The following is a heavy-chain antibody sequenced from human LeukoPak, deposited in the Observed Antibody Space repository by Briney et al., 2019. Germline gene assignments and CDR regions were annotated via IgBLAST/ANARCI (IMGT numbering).Heavy chain of an antibody. V-gene: IGHV4-59*08. J-gene: IGHJ4*02. CDR1: GGSISSYY. Sequence: SETLSLTCTVSGGSISSYYWSWIRQPPGRGLEWIGYIYYTGSTHYKSSLKSRVTISVDTSKNQFSLRLSSVTAADSAVYYCARHSGSSPHYFDYWGQGTLVTVSS. D-gene: IGHD1-26*01. CDR2: IYYTGST. CDR3: ARHSGSSPHYFDY.